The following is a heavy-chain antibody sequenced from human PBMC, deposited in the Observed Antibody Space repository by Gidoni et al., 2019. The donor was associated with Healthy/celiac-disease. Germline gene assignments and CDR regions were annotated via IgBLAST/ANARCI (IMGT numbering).Heavy chain of an antibody. V-gene: IGHV3-30*18. J-gene: IGHJ4*02. CDR3: ANSPQPYDFWSGYLAY. CDR2: ISYDGSNK. D-gene: IGHD3-3*01. CDR1: GFTFSSYG. Sequence: LRLSCAASGFTFSSYGMHWVRQAPGKGLEWVAVISYDGSNKYYADSVKGRFTISRDNSKNTLYLQMNSLRAEDTAVYYCANSPQPYDFWSGYLAYWGQGTLVTVSS.